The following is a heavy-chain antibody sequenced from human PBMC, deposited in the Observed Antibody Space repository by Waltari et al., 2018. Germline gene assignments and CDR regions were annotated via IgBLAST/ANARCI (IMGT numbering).Heavy chain of an antibody. CDR1: GFTFSSYA. CDR3: AKDKGYYYGSGSYYNVYAFDI. D-gene: IGHD3-10*01. CDR2: IFSGGST. Sequence: EVQLLESGGGLVQPGGSLRLSCAASGFTFSSYAMSWVRQAPGKGLGWVSVIFSGGSTYYADSVKGRFTISRDNSKNTLYLQMNSLRAEDTAVYYCAKDKGYYYGSGSYYNVYAFDIWGQGTMVIVSS. V-gene: IGHV3-23*03. J-gene: IGHJ3*02.